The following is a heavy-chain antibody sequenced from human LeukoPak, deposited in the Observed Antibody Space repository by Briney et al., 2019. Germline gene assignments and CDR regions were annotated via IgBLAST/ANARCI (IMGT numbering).Heavy chain of an antibody. Sequence: SETLSLTCTVSGGSISSSSYYWGWIRQPPGKGLEWIGSIYYSGSTYYNPSLKSRVTISVDTSKNQFSLKLSSVTAADTAVYYCARFSISMVRGVIVDYWGQGTLVTASS. V-gene: IGHV4-39*01. J-gene: IGHJ4*02. D-gene: IGHD3-10*01. CDR1: GGSISSSSYY. CDR3: ARFSISMVRGVIVDY. CDR2: IYYSGST.